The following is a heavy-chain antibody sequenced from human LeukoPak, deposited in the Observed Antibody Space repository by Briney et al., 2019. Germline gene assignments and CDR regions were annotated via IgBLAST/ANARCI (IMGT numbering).Heavy chain of an antibody. CDR1: GGTFTSYY. V-gene: IGHV1-46*01. D-gene: IGHD6-19*01. CDR2: INPSGGST. Sequence: ASVKVSCKASGGTFTSYYMHWVRQAPGQGLEWMGIINPSGGSTSYAQKFQGRVTMTRDMSTSTVYMELSSLRSEDTAVYYCARSREHSSGWPPNFDYWGQGTLVTVSS. CDR3: ARSREHSSGWPPNFDY. J-gene: IGHJ4*02.